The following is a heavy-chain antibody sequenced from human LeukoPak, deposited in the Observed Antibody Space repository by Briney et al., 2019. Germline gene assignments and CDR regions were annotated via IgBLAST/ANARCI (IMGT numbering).Heavy chain of an antibody. CDR2: INPSGGST. V-gene: IGHV1-46*01. CDR1: GYTFTSYY. Sequence: ASVKVSCKASGYTFTSYYMNWVRQAPGQGLGWMGIINPSGGSTSYAQKFQGRVTMTRDTSTSTVYMELSSLRSEDTAVYYCARCVAVAGTGPETYYYYGMDVWGQGTTVTVSS. J-gene: IGHJ6*02. D-gene: IGHD6-19*01. CDR3: ARCVAVAGTGPETYYYYGMDV.